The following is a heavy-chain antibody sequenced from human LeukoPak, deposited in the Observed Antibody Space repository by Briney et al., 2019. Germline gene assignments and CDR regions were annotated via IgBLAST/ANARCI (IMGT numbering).Heavy chain of an antibody. V-gene: IGHV3-21*01. Sequence: PGGSLRLSCAASGFTFSLYSITWVRQTPGRGLEWVSSISSSGSYIYYADSVKGRFTISRDNAKNTLYLQMNSLRAEDTAVYYCARDPSYSENLDYWGQGTLVTVSS. CDR3: ARDPSYSENLDY. D-gene: IGHD1-26*01. J-gene: IGHJ4*02. CDR1: GFTFSLYS. CDR2: ISSSGSYI.